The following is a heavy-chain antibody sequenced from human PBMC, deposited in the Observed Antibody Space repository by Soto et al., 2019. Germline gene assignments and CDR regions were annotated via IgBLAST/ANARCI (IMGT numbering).Heavy chain of an antibody. CDR3: ARRRGSGTGFYYYYYMEV. CDR2: IYSSGTT. J-gene: IGHJ6*04. CDR1: GGSITNFY. Sequence: SETLSLTCTVSGGSITNFYWSWIRQPPGKGLEWIGYIYSSGTTNYNPSLESRVTMSVDASKNQFSLNLRSVTATDTAVYFCARRRGSGTGFYYYYYMEVWGTGKTVTVSS. V-gene: IGHV4-59*08. D-gene: IGHD3-10*01.